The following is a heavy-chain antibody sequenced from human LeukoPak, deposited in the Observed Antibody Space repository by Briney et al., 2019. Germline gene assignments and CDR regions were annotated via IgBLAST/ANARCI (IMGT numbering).Heavy chain of an antibody. CDR1: GFTFSDYY. V-gene: IGHV3-11*04. D-gene: IGHD1-26*01. J-gene: IGHJ4*02. CDR2: ISSSGSTI. Sequence: GGSLRLSCAASGFTFSDYYMSWIRQAPGKGLEWVSYISSSGSTIYYADSVKGRFTISRDNTKNSLYLQMNSLRAEDTAVYYCARDQGSEELWLIGDSGSKQYYFDYWGQGTLVTVSS. CDR3: ARDQGSEELWLIGDSGSKQYYFDY.